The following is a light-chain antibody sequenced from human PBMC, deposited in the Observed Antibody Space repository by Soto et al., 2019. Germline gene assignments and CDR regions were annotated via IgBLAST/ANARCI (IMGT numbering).Light chain of an antibody. Sequence: EIVLTQSPGTLSLSPGERATLSCRASQSVSSSYLAWYQQKPGQAPRHLIYGASSRATGIPDRFSGSGSGTDFTLTISRLEPEDVAVYYCQQYGSSRTFGQGTKVEIK. V-gene: IGKV3-20*01. CDR2: GAS. CDR3: QQYGSSRT. CDR1: QSVSSSY. J-gene: IGKJ1*01.